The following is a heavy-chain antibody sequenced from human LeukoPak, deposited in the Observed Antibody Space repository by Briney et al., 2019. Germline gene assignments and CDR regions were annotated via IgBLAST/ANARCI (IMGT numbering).Heavy chain of an antibody. CDR3: ARSYGSGSSAGY. CDR2: IYYSGGT. J-gene: IGHJ4*02. CDR1: GGSISSSNYY. D-gene: IGHD3-10*01. V-gene: IGHV4-39*01. Sequence: SETLSLTCTVSGGSISSSNYYWGWIRQPPGKGLEWIGSIYYSGGTYYNPSLKSRVTISVDTSKNQFSLKVSSVTAADTAVYYCARSYGSGSSAGYWGQGTLVTVSS.